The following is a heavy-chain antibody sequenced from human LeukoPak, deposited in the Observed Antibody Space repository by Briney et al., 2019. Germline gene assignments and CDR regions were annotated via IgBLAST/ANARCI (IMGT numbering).Heavy chain of an antibody. Sequence: PGGSLRLSCAASGFTFSSYAMHWVRQASGKGLEWVAVISYDGSNKYYADSVKGRFTISRDNSKNTLYLQMNSLRAEGTAVYYCARPAKSYSSGWYYFDYWGQGTLVTVSS. CDR2: ISYDGSNK. V-gene: IGHV3-30-3*01. J-gene: IGHJ4*02. CDR1: GFTFSSYA. D-gene: IGHD6-19*01. CDR3: ARPAKSYSSGWYYFDY.